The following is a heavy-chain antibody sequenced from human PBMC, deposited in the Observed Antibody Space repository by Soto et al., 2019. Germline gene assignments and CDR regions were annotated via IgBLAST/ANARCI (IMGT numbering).Heavy chain of an antibody. Sequence: QLQLQESGSGLVKPSQTLSLTCAVSGGSISSGGYSWSWIRQPPGKGLEWIGYIYHSGSTYYNPSLKSRVTISVERSKNQFSLKLSSVTAAETAVYYCARFPYGDHVYFDYWGQGTLVTVSS. CDR2: IYHSGST. CDR3: ARFPYGDHVYFDY. V-gene: IGHV4-30-2*01. D-gene: IGHD4-17*01. CDR1: GGSISSGGYS. J-gene: IGHJ4*02.